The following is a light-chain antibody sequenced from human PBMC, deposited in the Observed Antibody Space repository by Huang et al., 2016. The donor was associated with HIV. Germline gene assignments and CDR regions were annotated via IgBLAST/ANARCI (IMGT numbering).Light chain of an antibody. CDR3: HQHSSWPGT. J-gene: IGKJ1*01. Sequence: DIVLTQSPATLSLSPGERATLSCRAGQSVGSYLACYQQTPGQAPRLLVSDASHRATGIPARFSGSGSGTDFTLTISSLEPEDFAVYYCHQHSSWPGTFGQGTRVEIK. V-gene: IGKV3-11*01. CDR1: QSVGSY. CDR2: DAS.